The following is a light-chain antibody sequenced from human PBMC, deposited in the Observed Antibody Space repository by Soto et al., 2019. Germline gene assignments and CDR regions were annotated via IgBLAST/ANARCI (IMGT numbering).Light chain of an antibody. J-gene: IGKJ2*01. V-gene: IGKV3-15*01. CDR3: PQYHNWPPQYT. Sequence: EIVMTQSPATLSVSPGERATLSCRASQTVASNLAWYQQKPGQAPRLLIHGASTRATGVSARFSGSGSGTELTLTISSLQSEDFAVYYCPQYHNWPPQYTFGQGTKLQIK. CDR1: QTVASN. CDR2: GAS.